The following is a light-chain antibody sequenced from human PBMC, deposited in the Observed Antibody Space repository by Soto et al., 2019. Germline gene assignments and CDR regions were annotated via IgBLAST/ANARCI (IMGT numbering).Light chain of an antibody. Sequence: SYELTQPPSVSVAPGKTASITCGGNNIGSKSVHWYQQKPGQDPVLLIYYDFDRPSGIPERFSGSNSGNTATLTISRVEAGDEADYYCQVWDSSSNHVVFGGGTKLTVL. CDR1: NIGSKS. V-gene: IGLV3-21*04. J-gene: IGLJ2*01. CDR2: YDF. CDR3: QVWDSSSNHVV.